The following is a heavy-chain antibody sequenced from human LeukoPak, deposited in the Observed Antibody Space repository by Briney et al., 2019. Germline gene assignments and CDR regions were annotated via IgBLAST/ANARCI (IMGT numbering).Heavy chain of an antibody. CDR3: ARGGLGNFD. V-gene: IGHV3-9*01. D-gene: IGHD4-23*01. CDR2: ISWNRGSI. J-gene: IGHJ4*02. Sequence: GRSLRLSCAASGFTFDDYAMHWVRQAPGKGLEWVSGISWNRGSIGYADSVKGRFTISRDNAKNFLYLQMNSLRAEGTAVYYCARGGLGNFDWGQGTLVTVSS. CDR1: GFTFDDYA.